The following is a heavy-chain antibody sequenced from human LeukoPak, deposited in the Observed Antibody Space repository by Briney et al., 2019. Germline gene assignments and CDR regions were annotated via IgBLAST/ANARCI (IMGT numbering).Heavy chain of an antibody. CDR1: GYSISSGYY. D-gene: IGHD3-22*01. J-gene: IGHJ5*02. Sequence: SETLSLTCAVSGYSISSGYYWGWIRQPPGKGLEGIGSVYHSGSTYYNPSLKSRVTISVATSKNQFSLKLSSVTAADTAVYYCARHGNYYDTSQSDPWGQGTLVTVSS. CDR2: VYHSGST. V-gene: IGHV4-38-2*01. CDR3: ARHGNYYDTSQSDP.